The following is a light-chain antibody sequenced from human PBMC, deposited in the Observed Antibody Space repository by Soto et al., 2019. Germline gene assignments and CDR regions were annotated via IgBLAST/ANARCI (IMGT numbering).Light chain of an antibody. J-gene: IGKJ4*01. CDR1: QSVSSN. CDR3: QQYNNWPPLT. V-gene: IGKV3-15*01. Sequence: IVMTQSQATLSVSPGEKDTLSCTASQSVSSNLAWYQQKPGQAPGPLIYGASTRATGIPARFRCSGSGTEFTLTISSLQSEDFAFYDCQQYNNWPPLTFGGGTKVDI. CDR2: GAS.